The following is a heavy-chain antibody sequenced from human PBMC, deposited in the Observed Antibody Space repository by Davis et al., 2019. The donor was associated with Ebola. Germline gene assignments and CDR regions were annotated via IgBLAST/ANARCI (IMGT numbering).Heavy chain of an antibody. V-gene: IGHV3-30*02. Sequence: GESLKISCAASGFTFSSYGMHWVRQAPGKGLEWVAFIRYGGSDKYYADSVKGRLTISRDNSKNTLYLQMNSLRAEDTAVYYCAKDLALRTMGPYGMDVWGQGTTVSVSS. J-gene: IGHJ6*02. CDR2: IRYGGSDK. CDR3: AKDLALRTMGPYGMDV. D-gene: IGHD3-10*01. CDR1: GFTFSSYG.